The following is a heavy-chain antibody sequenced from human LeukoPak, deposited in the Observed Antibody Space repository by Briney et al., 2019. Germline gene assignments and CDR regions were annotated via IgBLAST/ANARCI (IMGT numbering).Heavy chain of an antibody. CDR2: IRSKTYGGAT. Sequence: GGSLRLSCTGSGFTFGDYGTGWVRQAPGKGLQWVGFIRSKTYGGATDYVASVKGRFTISRDDSKSIAYLQMNSLKTEDTGVYYCTRDNYDGNAYFSDYWGQGTLVTVSS. D-gene: IGHD3-22*01. V-gene: IGHV3-49*04. CDR1: GFTFGDYG. CDR3: TRDNYDGNAYFSDY. J-gene: IGHJ4*02.